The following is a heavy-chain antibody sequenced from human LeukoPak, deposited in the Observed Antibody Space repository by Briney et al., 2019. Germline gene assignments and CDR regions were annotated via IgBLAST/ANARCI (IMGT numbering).Heavy chain of an antibody. CDR3: ARRPGKSGSYYPFDY. D-gene: IGHD1-26*01. Sequence: SQTLSLTCAVSGGSISSGGYSWSWIRQPPGKGLEWIGEINHSGSTNYNPSLKSRVTISVDTSKNQFSLKLSSVTAADTAVYYCARRPGKSGSYYPFDYWGQGTLVTVSS. V-gene: IGHV4-30-2*01. J-gene: IGHJ4*02. CDR2: INHSGST. CDR1: GGSISSGGYS.